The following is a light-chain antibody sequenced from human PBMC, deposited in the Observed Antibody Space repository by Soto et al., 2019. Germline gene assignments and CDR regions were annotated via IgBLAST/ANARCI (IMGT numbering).Light chain of an antibody. J-gene: IGKJ2*01. CDR2: KAS. V-gene: IGKV1-5*03. CDR1: QSISSW. Sequence: DIQMTQSPSTLSASVGDRVTITCRVSQSISSWLAWYQQKPGKAPKLLIYKASSSESGVPSRFRGSGSGTEFTPSASLLQPDVVATDYCEHYYSHYTFGLGTKLEIK. CDR3: EHYYSHYT.